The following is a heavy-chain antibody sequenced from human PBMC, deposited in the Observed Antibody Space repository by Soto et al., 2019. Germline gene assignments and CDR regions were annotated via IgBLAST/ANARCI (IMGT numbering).Heavy chain of an antibody. Sequence: SETLSLTCAVSGGSISSSNWWSWVRQPPGKGLEWIGEIYHSGSTNYNPSLKSRVTISVDKSKNQFSLKLSSVTAADTAVYYCARATVGLRYYFDYWGQGTLVTVS. CDR3: ARATVGLRYYFDY. J-gene: IGHJ4*02. V-gene: IGHV4-4*02. CDR1: GGSISSSNW. CDR2: IYHSGST. D-gene: IGHD5-12*01.